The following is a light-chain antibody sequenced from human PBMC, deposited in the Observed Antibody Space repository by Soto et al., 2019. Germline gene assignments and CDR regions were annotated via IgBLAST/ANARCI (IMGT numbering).Light chain of an antibody. J-gene: IGKJ4*01. CDR3: QQYYTTPLT. CDR2: GAS. Sequence: IVMTPSPASLAVSPGERATIHCKSSQSVLYSSDNRNHLAWHQQRPGQPPKLLIYGASPRETGVPDRVSGRGSGTEFTLTISSLQAEDLAVYYCQQYYTTPLTFGGGTKVDI. CDR1: QSVLYSSDNRNH. V-gene: IGKV4-1*01.